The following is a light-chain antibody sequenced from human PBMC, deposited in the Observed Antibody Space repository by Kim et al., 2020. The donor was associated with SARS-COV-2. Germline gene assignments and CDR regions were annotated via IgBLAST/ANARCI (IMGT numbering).Light chain of an antibody. CDR1: GSGLGAYNY. V-gene: IGLV2-14*03. CDR3: SSYTNKKTII. Sequence: GQSLTISCTGSGSGLGAYNYVSWYQQHQGKVPKLLLFDSPTRPSGVSSRFSGSRSGNTASLTISGLQTEDEADYYCSSYTNKKTIIFGGGTQLTVL. CDR2: DSP. J-gene: IGLJ2*01.